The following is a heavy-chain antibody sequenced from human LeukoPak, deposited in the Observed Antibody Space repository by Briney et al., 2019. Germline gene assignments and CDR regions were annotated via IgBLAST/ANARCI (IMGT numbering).Heavy chain of an antibody. V-gene: IGHV4-59*08. Sequence: PSETLSLTCTVSGDSIINYYWSWIRQPPGKGLEWIGYVYYSGSTNYNPSLKSRVTISVDTSKNQFSLKLSSVTAADTAVYYCARHAGYCSGGSCYLFDYWGQGTLVTVSS. CDR1: GDSIINYY. CDR3: ARHAGYCSGGSCYLFDY. CDR2: VYYSGST. D-gene: IGHD2-15*01. J-gene: IGHJ4*02.